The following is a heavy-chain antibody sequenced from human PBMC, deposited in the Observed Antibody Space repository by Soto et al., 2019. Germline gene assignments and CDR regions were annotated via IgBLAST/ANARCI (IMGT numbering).Heavy chain of an antibody. V-gene: IGHV6-1*01. CDR1: GDSVSSNSAA. CDR3: ARERDSSSWYPHDYYYYYYMDV. Sequence: SQTLSLTCAISGDSVSSNSAAWNWIRQSPSRGLEWLGRTYYRSKWYNDYVVSVKSRITINPDTSKNQFSLQLNSVTPEDTAVYYCARERDSSSWYPHDYYYYYYMDVWGKGTTVTVSS. CDR2: TYYRSKWYN. J-gene: IGHJ6*03. D-gene: IGHD6-13*01.